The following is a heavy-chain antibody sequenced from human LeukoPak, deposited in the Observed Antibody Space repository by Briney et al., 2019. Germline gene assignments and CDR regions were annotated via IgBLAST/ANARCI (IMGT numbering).Heavy chain of an antibody. V-gene: IGHV4-39*07. Sequence: SETLSLTCTVSGGSISSSSYYWGWVRQPPGKGLEWIGSIYYSGSTYYNPSLKSRVTISVDTSKNQFSLKLSSVTAADTAVYYCARLIVGATSNWFDPWGQGTLVTVSS. D-gene: IGHD1-26*01. CDR1: GGSISSSSYY. CDR2: IYYSGST. CDR3: ARLIVGATSNWFDP. J-gene: IGHJ5*02.